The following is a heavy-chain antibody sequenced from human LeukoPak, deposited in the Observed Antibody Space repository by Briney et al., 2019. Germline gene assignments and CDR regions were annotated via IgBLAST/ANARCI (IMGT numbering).Heavy chain of an antibody. V-gene: IGHV3-30*18. CDR2: ISYDGSNK. J-gene: IGHJ2*01. CDR3: AKALRNYVSYWYFDL. CDR1: GFTFSRYG. D-gene: IGHD3-10*02. Sequence: GRSLRLSCAASGFTFSRYGMHWVRQAPGKGLEWVAVISYDGSNKSYADSVKGRFTISRDNSKNTLYLQMNSLRADDTAVYYCAKALRNYVSYWYFDLWGRGTLVTVS.